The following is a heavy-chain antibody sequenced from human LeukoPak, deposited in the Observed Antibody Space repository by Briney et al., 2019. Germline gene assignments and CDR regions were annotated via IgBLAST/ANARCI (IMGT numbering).Heavy chain of an antibody. D-gene: IGHD2-2*01. J-gene: IGHJ5*02. CDR2: FDPEDGET. CDR1: GYTLTELS. Sequence: GASVKVSCKVSGYTLTELSMHWVRQAPGKGLEWMGGFDPEDGETIYAQKFQGRVTITADESTSTAYMELSSLRSEDTAVYYCARDRRSSTPQGLNWFDPWGQGTLVTVSS. V-gene: IGHV1-24*01. CDR3: ARDRRSSTPQGLNWFDP.